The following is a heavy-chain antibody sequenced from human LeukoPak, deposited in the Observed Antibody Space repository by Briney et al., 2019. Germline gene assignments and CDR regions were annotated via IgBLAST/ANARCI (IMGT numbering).Heavy chain of an antibody. Sequence: GASVTVSCKASGGTFSSYAISWVRQAPGQGLEWMGRIIPILGIANYAQKFQGRVTITADKSTSTAYMELSSLRSEDTAVYYCARESGIAVADPDYWGQGTLVTVYS. J-gene: IGHJ4*02. CDR1: GGTFSSYA. CDR2: IIPILGIA. CDR3: ARESGIAVADPDY. D-gene: IGHD6-19*01. V-gene: IGHV1-69*04.